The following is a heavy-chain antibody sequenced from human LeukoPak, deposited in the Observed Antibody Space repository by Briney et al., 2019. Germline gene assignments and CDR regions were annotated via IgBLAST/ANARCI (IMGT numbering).Heavy chain of an antibody. CDR1: GFTFSSYS. V-gene: IGHV3-48*01. Sequence: GGSLRLSCAASGFTFSSYSMNWVRQAPGKGLEWVSYISSSSGTIYYADSVKGRFTISRDNAKNSLYLQMNSLRAEDTAVYYCARDFTVVVPAAMDYGMDVWGQGTTVTVSS. J-gene: IGHJ6*02. CDR3: ARDFTVVVPAAMDYGMDV. CDR2: ISSSSGTI. D-gene: IGHD2-2*01.